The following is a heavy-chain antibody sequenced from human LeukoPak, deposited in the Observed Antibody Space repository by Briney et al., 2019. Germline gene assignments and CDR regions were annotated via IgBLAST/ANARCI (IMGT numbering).Heavy chain of an antibody. J-gene: IGHJ4*02. D-gene: IGHD1-26*01. CDR1: GDSISNHY. Sequence: SETLSLTCIVSGDSISNHYWSWIRQPPGKGLVWIGYIFYSGNTHYNPSLKSRVTMSVDTSKNQFSLRLSSVTPADTAVYYCARDRGEGIVGTFDYWGQGTLVTVSS. CDR2: IFYSGNT. CDR3: ARDRGEGIVGTFDY. V-gene: IGHV4-59*11.